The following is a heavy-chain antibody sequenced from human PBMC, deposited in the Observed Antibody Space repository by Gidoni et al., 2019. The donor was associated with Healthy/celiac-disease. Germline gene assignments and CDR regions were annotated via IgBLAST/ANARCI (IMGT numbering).Heavy chain of an antibody. CDR1: GYTFTSYG. Sequence: QVQLVQSGAEVKKPGASVKVSCKASGYTFTSYGISWVRQAPGQGLEWMGWTSAYNGNTNNAQKLPGRVTMTTVTSTSTAYMELRSLRSDDTAVYYCARSAYDYVWGSYRYPDYWGQGTLVTVSS. D-gene: IGHD3-16*02. V-gene: IGHV1-18*01. CDR2: TSAYNGNT. J-gene: IGHJ4*02. CDR3: ARSAYDYVWGSYRYPDY.